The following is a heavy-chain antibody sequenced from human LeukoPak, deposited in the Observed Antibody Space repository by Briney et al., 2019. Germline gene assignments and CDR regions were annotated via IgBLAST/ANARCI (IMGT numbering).Heavy chain of an antibody. V-gene: IGHV4-39*01. Sequence: KTSETLSLTCTVSGGSISSSSYYWGWIRQPPGKGLEWIGSIYYSGSTYYNPSLKSRVTISVDTSKNQFSLKLSSVTAADTAVYYCARQRAHYDILTGYYARSAFDIWGQGTMVTVSS. CDR3: ARQRAHYDILTGYYARSAFDI. CDR1: GGSISSSSYY. J-gene: IGHJ3*02. D-gene: IGHD3-9*01. CDR2: IYYSGST.